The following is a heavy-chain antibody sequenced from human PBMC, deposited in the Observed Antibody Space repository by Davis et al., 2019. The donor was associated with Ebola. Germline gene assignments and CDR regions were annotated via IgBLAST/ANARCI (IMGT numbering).Heavy chain of an antibody. D-gene: IGHD2-2*01. Sequence: GESLKISCAASGFTFRSYGMHWVRQAPGKGLEWVAVTSYDGRNKYYADSVKGRFTISRDNSENTRYLQMNSLRAEDTAVYYCAKESKYCTSTTCPPYDYMDVWGKGTTVTVSS. CDR3: AKESKYCTSTTCPPYDYMDV. V-gene: IGHV3-30*18. J-gene: IGHJ6*03. CDR1: GFTFRSYG. CDR2: TSYDGRNK.